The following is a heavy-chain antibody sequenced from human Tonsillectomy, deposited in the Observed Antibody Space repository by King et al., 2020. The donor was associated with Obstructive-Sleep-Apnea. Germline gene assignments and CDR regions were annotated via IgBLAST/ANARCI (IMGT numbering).Heavy chain of an antibody. D-gene: IGHD3-22*01. J-gene: IGHJ3*02. CDR2: IYDSGNT. Sequence: QLQESGPGLLKPSETLSLTCTVSGGSISSYYLSWIRQPPGKGLECIGYIYDSGNTNYHPSLKRRVTISVDTSKNQFSLKLTSVTAADTAVYFCAGTPYYSDIRSRAFDIWGQGTMVTVSS. CDR3: AGTPYYSDIRSRAFDI. CDR1: GGSISSYY. V-gene: IGHV4-59*08.